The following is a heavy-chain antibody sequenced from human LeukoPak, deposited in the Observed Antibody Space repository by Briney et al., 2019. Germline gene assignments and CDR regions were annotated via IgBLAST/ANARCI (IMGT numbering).Heavy chain of an antibody. V-gene: IGHV4-34*01. CDR1: GGSFSGYY. J-gene: IGHJ4*02. CDR3: AREANYDYVWGSYRHGPPS. D-gene: IGHD3-16*02. Sequence: SETLSLTCAVYGGSFSGYYWSWIRQPPGKGLEWIGEINHSGSTNYNPSLKSRVTISVDTSKNQFSLKLSSVTAADTAVYYCAREANYDYVWGSYRHGPPSWGQGTLVTVSS. CDR2: INHSGST.